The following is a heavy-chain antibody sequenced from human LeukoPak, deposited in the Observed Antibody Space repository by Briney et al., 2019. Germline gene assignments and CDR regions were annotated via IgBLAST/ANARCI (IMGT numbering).Heavy chain of an antibody. CDR3: ARAGYNYGLNWFDP. Sequence: SETLSPTCTVSDGSISNYYWSWIRQPPGKGLEWIAYIYYNGSTNYNPSLKSRVTISVDTSKNQFSLKLTSVTAADTAVYYCARAGYNYGLNWFDPWGQGTLVTVSS. J-gene: IGHJ5*02. CDR2: IYYNGST. V-gene: IGHV4-59*01. CDR1: DGSISNYY. D-gene: IGHD5-18*01.